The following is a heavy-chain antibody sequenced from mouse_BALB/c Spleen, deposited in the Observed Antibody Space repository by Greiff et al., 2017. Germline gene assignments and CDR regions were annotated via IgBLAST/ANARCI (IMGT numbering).Heavy chain of an antibody. Sequence: QVQLKESGAELVRPGTSVKISCKASGYTFTNYWLGWVKQRPGHGLEWIGDIYPGGGYTNYNEKFKGKATLTADTSSSTAYMQLSSLTSEDSAVYFCATGVNYFDYWGQGTTLTVSS. V-gene: IGHV1-63*02. CDR3: ATGVNYFDY. D-gene: IGHD1-1*02. CDR1: GYTFTNYW. CDR2: IYPGGGYT. J-gene: IGHJ2*01.